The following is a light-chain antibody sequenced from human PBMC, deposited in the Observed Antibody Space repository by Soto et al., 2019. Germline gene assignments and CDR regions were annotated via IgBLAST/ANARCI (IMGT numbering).Light chain of an antibody. Sequence: EIVLTQSPGTLSLSPGERATLSCRASQSVSSNYLAGYQQKPGQAPRLLIYGVSSRATGIPDRFSGSGSGTDFSLTISRLEPEDSAVYYCQHYGRSPLYTFAQGTKLEIK. CDR1: QSVSSNY. CDR3: QHYGRSPLYT. V-gene: IGKV3-20*01. CDR2: GVS. J-gene: IGKJ2*01.